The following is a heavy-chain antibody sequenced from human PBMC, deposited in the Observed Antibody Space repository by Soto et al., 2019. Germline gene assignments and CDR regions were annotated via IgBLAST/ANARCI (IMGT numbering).Heavy chain of an antibody. D-gene: IGHD6-19*01. CDR2: IKSQTGGETT. J-gene: IGHJ5*02. Sequence: EVQLVESGGGLVKPGGSLRLSCVASGFSFTNAWMNWARQAPGKGLEWVGRIKSQTGGETTEYAVPVKGRFTISRDDSRDTMYLQMNSLRTEDTAVYYCTTDPIASSGLDPGRGWLDPWGQGTLVTVSS. CDR1: GFSFTNAW. V-gene: IGHV3-15*07. CDR3: TTDPIASSGLDPGRGWLDP.